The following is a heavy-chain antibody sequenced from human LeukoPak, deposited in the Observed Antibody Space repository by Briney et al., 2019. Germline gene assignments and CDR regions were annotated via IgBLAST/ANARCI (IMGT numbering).Heavy chain of an antibody. Sequence: GGSLRLSCAASGFIFDDYDMSWVRQAPGKGLEWVSYISSSSSTIYYADSVKGRFTISRDNAKNTLYLQMNSLRAEDTAVYYCARVSYYYDSSGYYYVLDYWGQGTLVTVSS. D-gene: IGHD3-22*01. CDR1: GFIFDDYD. CDR2: ISSSSSTI. CDR3: ARVSYYYDSSGYYYVLDY. J-gene: IGHJ4*02. V-gene: IGHV3-48*04.